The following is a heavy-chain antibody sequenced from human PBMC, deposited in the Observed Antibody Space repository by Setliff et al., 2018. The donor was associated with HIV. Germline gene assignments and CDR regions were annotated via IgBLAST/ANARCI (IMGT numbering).Heavy chain of an antibody. CDR1: GFTVSSNY. D-gene: IGHD2-2*01. CDR3: ARSETCHSTHCSPYDY. J-gene: IGHJ4*02. V-gene: IGHV3-66*01. Sequence: GGSLRLSCAASGFTVSSNYMSWVRQAPGKGLEWVSLIYSGGSTYYADSVKGRFTISRDNAENSLYLQMNSLRAEDTAVYYCARSETCHSTHCSPYDYWGQGTPVTVSS. CDR2: IYSGGST.